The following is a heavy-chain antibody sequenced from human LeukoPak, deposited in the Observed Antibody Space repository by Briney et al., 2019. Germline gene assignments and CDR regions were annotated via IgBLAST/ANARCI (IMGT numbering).Heavy chain of an antibody. Sequence: SETLSLTCTVSGGSISSSSYYWGWIRQPPGKGLEWIVSIYYSGSTYYNPSLKSRVTISVDTSKNQFSLKLSSVTAADTAVYYCARDGWRSNYGGIPGFDYWGQGTLVTVSS. J-gene: IGHJ4*02. CDR1: GGSISSSSYY. CDR3: ARDGWRSNYGGIPGFDY. V-gene: IGHV4-39*07. CDR2: IYYSGST. D-gene: IGHD4-23*01.